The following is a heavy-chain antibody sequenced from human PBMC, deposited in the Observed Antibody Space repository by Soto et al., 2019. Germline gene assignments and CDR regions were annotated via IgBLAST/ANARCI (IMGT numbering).Heavy chain of an antibody. D-gene: IGHD1-20*01. CDR2: ISYDGGNQ. CDR1: GFTFSSYP. CDR3: ARGPITQTSFIDH. V-gene: IGHV3-30-3*01. Sequence: VGSLRLSCEASGFTFSSYPMHWVRQAPGKGLEWVTVISYDGGNQYYADSVKGRFTISRDNSKDTLYLQMHSLRSDDTAVYFCARGPITQTSFIDHWGQGTLVTVSS. J-gene: IGHJ4*02.